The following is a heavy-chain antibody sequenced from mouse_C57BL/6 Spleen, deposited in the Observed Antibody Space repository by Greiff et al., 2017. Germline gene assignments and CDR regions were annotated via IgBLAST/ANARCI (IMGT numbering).Heavy chain of an antibody. CDR3: ARRGSSLYYYAMDY. D-gene: IGHD1-1*01. J-gene: IGHJ4*01. CDR2: IDPSDSYT. CDR1: GYTFTSYW. Sequence: QVQLQQPGAELVMPGASVKLSCKASGYTFTSYWMHWVKQRPGQGLEWIGEIDPSDSYTNYNQKFKGKSTLTVDKSSSTAYMQLSSLTSEDSAVYYCARRGSSLYYYAMDYRGQGTSVTVSS. V-gene: IGHV1-69*01.